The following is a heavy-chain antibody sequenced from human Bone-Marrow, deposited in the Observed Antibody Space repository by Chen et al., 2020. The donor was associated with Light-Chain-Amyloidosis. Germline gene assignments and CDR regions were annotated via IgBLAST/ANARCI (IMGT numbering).Heavy chain of an antibody. J-gene: IGHJ3*02. CDR1: GGSFTSGYY. CDR2: INYSGATT. D-gene: IGHD6-13*01. Sequence: QVRLQQWGAGLLKPSETLSFTCAVYGGSFTSGYYWNWIRQSPQKGLEWIGEINYSGATTNYNPSLEGRVTMSLDTSKNQFSLKLTSVTAADTAVYYCARQTGIATAGTPPHAFDIWGQGTMVTVSS. CDR3: ARQTGIATAGTPPHAFDI. V-gene: IGHV4-34*02.